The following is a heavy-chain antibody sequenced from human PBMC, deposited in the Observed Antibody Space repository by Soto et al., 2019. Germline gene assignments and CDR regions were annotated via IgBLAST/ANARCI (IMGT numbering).Heavy chain of an antibody. CDR3: GRARYSGDWLPCDY. CDR1: GFTFSSYA. Sequence: EVQLVESGGGLVQPGGSLRLSCAASGFTFSSYAIHWVRQAPGKGLEFVSAINNGGNTYYAHSVKGRFTISRDNSKNTRNLHLGSLRVEDMAVYCCGRARYSGDWLPCDYWGQGTLVTVSS. V-gene: IGHV3-64*01. J-gene: IGHJ4*02. CDR2: INNGGNT. D-gene: IGHD6-19*01.